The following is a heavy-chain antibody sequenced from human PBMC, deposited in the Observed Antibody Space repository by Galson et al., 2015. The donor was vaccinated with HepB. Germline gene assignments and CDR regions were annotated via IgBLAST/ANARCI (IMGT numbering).Heavy chain of an antibody. Sequence: SLRLSCAASGFTFDDYTMHWVRQAPGKGLEWVAVISYDGSNKYYADSVKGRFTISRDNSKNTLYLQMNSLRAEDTAVYYCAKEGNYYDSSGYYYPQYGAFDIWGQGTMVTVSS. J-gene: IGHJ3*02. CDR2: ISYDGSNK. CDR1: GFTFDDYT. V-gene: IGHV3-30*18. D-gene: IGHD3-22*01. CDR3: AKEGNYYDSSGYYYPQYGAFDI.